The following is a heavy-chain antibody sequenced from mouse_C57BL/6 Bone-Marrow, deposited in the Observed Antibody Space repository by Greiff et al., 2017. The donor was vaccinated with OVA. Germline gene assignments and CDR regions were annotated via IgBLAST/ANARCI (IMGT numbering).Heavy chain of an antibody. CDR1: GYTIPSYW. Sequence: QVQLQQPGAELAKPGASVKLSCKASGYTIPSYWLHWVQQRPGQGLEWIGMIHPNSGSTNYNEKFKSKATLTVDKSSSTAYMQLSSLTSEDSAVYYCAREPNWYFDVWGTGTTVTVSS. CDR3: AREPNWYFDV. CDR2: IHPNSGST. J-gene: IGHJ1*03. V-gene: IGHV1-64*01.